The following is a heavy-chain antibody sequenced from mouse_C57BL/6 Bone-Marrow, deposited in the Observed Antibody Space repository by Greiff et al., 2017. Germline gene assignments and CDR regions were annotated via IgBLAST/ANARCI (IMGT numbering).Heavy chain of an antibody. D-gene: IGHD2-5*01. J-gene: IGHJ4*01. Sequence: VQLQQSGAELARPGASVKLSCKASGYTFTSYGISWVKQRTGQGLEWIGEIYPRSGNTYYNEKFKGKATLTADKSSSTAYMELRSLTSEDSAVYFCARAGAYYSTYAMDYWGQGTSVTVSS. CDR2: IYPRSGNT. CDR3: ARAGAYYSTYAMDY. CDR1: GYTFTSYG. V-gene: IGHV1-81*01.